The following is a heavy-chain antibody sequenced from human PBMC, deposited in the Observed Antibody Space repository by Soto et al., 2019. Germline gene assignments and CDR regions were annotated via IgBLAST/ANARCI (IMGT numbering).Heavy chain of an antibody. CDR2: IRGFSPYT. Sequence: EVQLVESGGGLVKPGGSLRLSCISSGFTFRTYTMNWVRQAPGKGLEWVSGIRGFSPYTFYAESVRGRVTISRDTAKNSLFLQMDSLRAEDTAVYYCARDRGYDAHDYYYNAMDVLGQGTTVTVSS. D-gene: IGHD3-10*01. CDR1: GFTFRTYT. J-gene: IGHJ6*02. CDR3: ARDRGYDAHDYYYNAMDV. V-gene: IGHV3-21*01.